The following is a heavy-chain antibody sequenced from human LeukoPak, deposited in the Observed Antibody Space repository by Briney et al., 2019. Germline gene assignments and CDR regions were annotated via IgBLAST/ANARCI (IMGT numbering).Heavy chain of an antibody. V-gene: IGHV3-53*01. D-gene: IGHD3-3*01. J-gene: IGHJ6*02. CDR1: EFTVSSNY. CDR3: ARDGVSVTYYYGMDV. CDR2: IYSGGNT. Sequence: GGSLRLSCAASEFTVSSNYMSWVRQAPGKGLEWVSVIYSGGNTYYAGSVKGRFTISRDNSKNTLYLQMNSLRAEDTAVYYCARDGVSVTYYYGMDVWGQGTTVTVSS.